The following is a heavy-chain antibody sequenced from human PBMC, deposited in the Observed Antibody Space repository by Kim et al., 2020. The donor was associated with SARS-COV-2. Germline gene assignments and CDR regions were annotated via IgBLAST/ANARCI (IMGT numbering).Heavy chain of an antibody. Sequence: GGSLRLSCAASGFTFSSYGMHWVRQAPGKGLEWVAVISYDGSNKYYADSVKGRFTISRDNSKNTLYLQMNSLRAEDTAVYYCAKDYGDYGGLADWGQGTLVTVSS. V-gene: IGHV3-30*18. D-gene: IGHD4-17*01. CDR2: ISYDGSNK. CDR3: AKDYGDYGGLAD. J-gene: IGHJ4*02. CDR1: GFTFSSYG.